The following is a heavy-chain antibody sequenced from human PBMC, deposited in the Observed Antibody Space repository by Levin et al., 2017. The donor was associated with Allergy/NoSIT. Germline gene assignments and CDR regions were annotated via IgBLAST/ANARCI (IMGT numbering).Heavy chain of an antibody. CDR3: AVGWATPTQDH. Sequence: GASVKVSCKASGGTFSTYAISWVRQAPGQGLEWMGGIIPIFGTANHAQKFQGRVTINADESTSTAYMELSSLSSEDTAVYYCAVGWATPTQDHWGQGTLVTVSS. J-gene: IGHJ4*02. CDR1: GGTFSTYA. CDR2: IIPIFGTA. D-gene: IGHD5-12*01. V-gene: IGHV1-69*13.